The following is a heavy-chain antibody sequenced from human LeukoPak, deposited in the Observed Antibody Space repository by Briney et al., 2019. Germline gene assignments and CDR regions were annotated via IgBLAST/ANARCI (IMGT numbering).Heavy chain of an antibody. CDR3: ARHDCGSGPFDY. D-gene: IGHD2-21*01. Sequence: GESLRLSCAASGFSFSGSSMAWVRQAPGKGLEWVSAITSVGDTKYYADSLRGRFTISRENSQNTLYLQMNRLRVEDTAVYYCARHDCGSGPFDYWGQGTLVTVSS. J-gene: IGHJ4*02. CDR2: ITSVGDTK. CDR1: GFSFSGSS. V-gene: IGHV3-23*01.